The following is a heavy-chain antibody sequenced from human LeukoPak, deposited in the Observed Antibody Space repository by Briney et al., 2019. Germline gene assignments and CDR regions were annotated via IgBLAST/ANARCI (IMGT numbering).Heavy chain of an antibody. Sequence: GGSLRLSCAASGFTFSSYSMNWVRQAPGKGLEWVSYISSGSSTIYYADSVKGRFTISRDNAKNSLYLQMNSLRAEDTAVYYCARSYVWSGYFDPWGQGTLVTVSS. CDR2: ISSGSSTI. J-gene: IGHJ5*02. D-gene: IGHD3-3*01. V-gene: IGHV3-48*01. CDR1: GFTFSSYS. CDR3: ARSYVWSGYFDP.